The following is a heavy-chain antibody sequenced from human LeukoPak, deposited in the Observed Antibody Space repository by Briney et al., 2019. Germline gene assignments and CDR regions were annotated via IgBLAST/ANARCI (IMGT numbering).Heavy chain of an antibody. Sequence: GGSLRLSCEASGFTFNNFGMHWVRQAPGKGLEWVAFIGYDESKKYYAESVKGRFTISRDNSKNTLYLQMNSLRAGDTAVYYCARCYDFWSATFMDVWGKGTTVTVSS. CDR1: GFTFNNFG. D-gene: IGHD3-3*01. CDR2: IGYDESKK. J-gene: IGHJ6*03. V-gene: IGHV3-30*19. CDR3: ARCYDFWSATFMDV.